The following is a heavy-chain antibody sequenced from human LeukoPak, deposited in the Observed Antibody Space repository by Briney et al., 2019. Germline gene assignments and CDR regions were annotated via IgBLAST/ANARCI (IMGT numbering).Heavy chain of an antibody. CDR1: GFTFSSYS. CDR2: ISSSSSYI. D-gene: IGHD6-19*01. Sequence: GGSLRLPCAASGFTFSSYSMNWVRQAPGKGLEWVSSISSSSSYIYYADSVKGRFTISRDNAKNSLYLQMNSLRAEDTAVYYCARSGSGWTHAYWGQGTLVTVSS. CDR3: ARSGSGWTHAY. J-gene: IGHJ4*02. V-gene: IGHV3-21*01.